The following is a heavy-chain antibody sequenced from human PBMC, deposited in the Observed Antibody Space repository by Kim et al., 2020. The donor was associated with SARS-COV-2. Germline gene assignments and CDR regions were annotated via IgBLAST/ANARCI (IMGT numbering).Heavy chain of an antibody. CDR3: AKGVGGQSIGVMDV. D-gene: IGHD3-3*01. CDR2: IWYDGSNK. Sequence: GGSLRLSCAASGFTFSSYGMHWVRQAPGKGLEWVAVIWYDGSNKYYADSVKGRFTISRDNSKNTLYLQMNSLRAEDTAVYYCAKGVGGQSIGVMDVWGQGTTVTVSS. V-gene: IGHV3-33*06. J-gene: IGHJ6*02. CDR1: GFTFSSYG.